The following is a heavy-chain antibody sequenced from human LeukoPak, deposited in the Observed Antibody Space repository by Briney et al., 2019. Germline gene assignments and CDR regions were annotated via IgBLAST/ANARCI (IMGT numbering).Heavy chain of an antibody. CDR3: YCRIGCSGGSCYSYYFDY. J-gene: IGHJ4*02. CDR2: IYSGGST. V-gene: IGHV3-53*01. D-gene: IGHD2-15*01. CDR1: GFTVSSNY. Sequence: GGSLRLSCAASGFTVSSNYMSWVRQAPGKGLEWVSVIYSGGSTNYADTVKGRFTISRDNSKNTLYLQMNSLRAEDTAVYYCYCRIGCSGGSCYSYYFDYWGQGTLVTVSS.